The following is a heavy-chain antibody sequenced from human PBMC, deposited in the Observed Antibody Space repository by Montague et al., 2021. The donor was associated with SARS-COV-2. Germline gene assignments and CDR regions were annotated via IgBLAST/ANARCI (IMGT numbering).Heavy chain of an antibody. J-gene: IGHJ4*02. Sequence: SETLSLTCTVTGDPISGSSDYWGWIRQSPGKGLEWIASVDYSGNAYYSPSLKSRLTISVDTSKNQFSLKLNSATAADTALYYCARREYSYGWGDWGQGTLVTVSS. CDR3: ARREYSYGWGD. CDR1: GDPISGSSDY. D-gene: IGHD5-18*01. V-gene: IGHV4-39*01. CDR2: VDYSGNA.